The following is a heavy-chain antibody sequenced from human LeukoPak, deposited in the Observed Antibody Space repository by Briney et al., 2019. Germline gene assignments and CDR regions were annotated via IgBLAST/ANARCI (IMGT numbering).Heavy chain of an antibody. Sequence: SETLSLTCTVSGGSISSGGYSWSWIRQHPGKGLEWIGYIFYSGSTYYNPSLKSRVTISVDTSKNQFSLKLSSVTAADTAVYYCARESNIAQFDYWGQGTLVTVSS. CDR2: IFYSGST. D-gene: IGHD2/OR15-2a*01. J-gene: IGHJ4*02. CDR3: ARESNIAQFDY. CDR1: GGSISSGGYS. V-gene: IGHV4-31*03.